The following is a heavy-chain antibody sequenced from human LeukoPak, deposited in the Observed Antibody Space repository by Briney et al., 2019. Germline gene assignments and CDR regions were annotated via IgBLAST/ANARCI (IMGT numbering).Heavy chain of an antibody. Sequence: ASVTVSCKASGYTFTGYAIHWVRQAPGQGLEWMGWINPEKRDTGYAHKFQGRVTMTRDTSISTAYMELSSLSSDDSAVYYCAKKVRGPSHPLDFWGQGTLVTASS. CDR2: INPEKRDT. D-gene: IGHD5-12*01. CDR3: AKKVRGPSHPLDF. V-gene: IGHV1-2*02. CDR1: GYTFTGYA. J-gene: IGHJ4*02.